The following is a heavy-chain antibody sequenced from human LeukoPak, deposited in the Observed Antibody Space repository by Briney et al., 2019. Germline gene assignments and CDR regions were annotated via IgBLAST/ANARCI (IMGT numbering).Heavy chain of an antibody. Sequence: GGSLRLSCAASGFTFSSYAMSWVRQAPGKGPEWVSAISGSGGSTYYADSVKGRFTISRDNSKNTLYLQMNSLRAEDTAVYYCTNLLPTLYYFDSWGQGTLVIVSS. V-gene: IGHV3-23*01. CDR3: TNLLPTLYYFDS. D-gene: IGHD2-15*01. CDR2: ISGSGGST. J-gene: IGHJ4*02. CDR1: GFTFSSYA.